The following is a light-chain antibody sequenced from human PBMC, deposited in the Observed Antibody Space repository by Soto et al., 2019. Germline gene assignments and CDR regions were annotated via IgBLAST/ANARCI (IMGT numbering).Light chain of an antibody. CDR1: QSISNW. Sequence: DIPMTQSPSTLSASVGDRVTITCRASQSISNWLAWYQQRPGKAPKLLIYKASSLESGVPSRFSGSGSGTEFTLTISSLQPDDFATYYCQQYKSYWYTFGQGTRLEIK. J-gene: IGKJ2*01. V-gene: IGKV1-5*03. CDR3: QQYKSYWYT. CDR2: KAS.